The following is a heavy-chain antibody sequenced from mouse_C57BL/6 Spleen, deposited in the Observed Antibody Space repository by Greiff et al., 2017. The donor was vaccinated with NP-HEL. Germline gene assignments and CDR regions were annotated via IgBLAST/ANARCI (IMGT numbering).Heavy chain of an antibody. CDR1: GYSITSGYY. Sequence: VQLQQSGPGLVKPSQSLSLTCSVTGYSITSGYYWNWIRQFPGNKLEWMGYISSDGSNTYNPSLKNRISITRDTSKNQFFLKLNSVTTEDTATYYCARGERSYDYYAMDYWGQGTSVTVSS. D-gene: IGHD6-5*01. J-gene: IGHJ4*01. CDR3: ARGERSYDYYAMDY. V-gene: IGHV3-6*01. CDR2: ISSDGSN.